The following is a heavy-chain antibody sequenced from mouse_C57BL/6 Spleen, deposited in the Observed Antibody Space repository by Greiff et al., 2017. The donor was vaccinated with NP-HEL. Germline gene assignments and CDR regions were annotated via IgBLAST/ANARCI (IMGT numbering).Heavy chain of an antibody. CDR3: ARSPIYYDYDERDVGGDY. V-gene: IGHV1-82*01. Sequence: QVQLQQSGPELVKPGASVKISCKASGYAFSSSWMNWVKQRPGKGLEWIGRIYPGDGDTNYNGKFKGKATLTADKSSSTAYMQLSSLTSEDSAVYFCARSPIYYDYDERDVGGDYWGQGTTLTVSS. D-gene: IGHD2-4*01. CDR2: IYPGDGDT. CDR1: GYAFSSSW. J-gene: IGHJ2*01.